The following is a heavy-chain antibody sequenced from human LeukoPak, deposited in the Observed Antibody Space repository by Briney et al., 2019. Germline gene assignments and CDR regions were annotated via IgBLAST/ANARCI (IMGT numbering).Heavy chain of an antibody. V-gene: IGHV3-21*03. CDR2: ISSSSSYI. CDR1: VFPFSSHS. Sequence: GGSLRLSCAASVFPFSSHSMNWVRQGPGKGLEWVSSISSSSSYIYYADSVKGRFTISRDKAKNSMYLQMNSLRADDTAVYYCERDQTPSGIVVVPAADYWGQGTLVTVSS. J-gene: IGHJ4*02. D-gene: IGHD2-2*01. CDR3: ERDQTPSGIVVVPAADY.